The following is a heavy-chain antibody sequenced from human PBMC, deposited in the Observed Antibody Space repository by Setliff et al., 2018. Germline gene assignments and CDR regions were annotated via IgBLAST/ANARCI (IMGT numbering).Heavy chain of an antibody. D-gene: IGHD2-15*01. CDR2: IHHSGIT. J-gene: IGHJ5*02. CDR3: ANHGCSGAGCKFYFDP. Sequence: TLSLPCAVYGGSFSDNYWSWIRQPPGKGLEWIGQIHHSGITNYSPSLKSRVTISVDMSKNQISLKLSSVAAADTAVYYCANHGCSGAGCKFYFDPWGQGTLGTVSS. CDR1: GGSFSDNY. V-gene: IGHV4-34*01.